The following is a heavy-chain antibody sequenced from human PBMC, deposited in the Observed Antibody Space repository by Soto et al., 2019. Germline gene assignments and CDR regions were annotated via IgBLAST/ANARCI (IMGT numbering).Heavy chain of an antibody. Sequence: GGSLRLSGAASGFTFSSYSMNWVRQAPGKGLGWGSSISSSSSYRYYADSVKRRVTLSRDNAKNSLYLQMNSPRAEDTAVYYCARDLDYDDSSGYYYEPNYWGQGTLVTVSS. CDR3: ARDLDYDDSSGYYYEPNY. D-gene: IGHD3-22*01. J-gene: IGHJ4*02. CDR1: GFTFSSYS. CDR2: ISSSSSYR. V-gene: IGHV3-21*01.